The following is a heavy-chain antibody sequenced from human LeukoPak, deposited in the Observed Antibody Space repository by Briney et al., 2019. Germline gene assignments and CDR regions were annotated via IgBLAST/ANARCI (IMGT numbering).Heavy chain of an antibody. CDR2: VSFSGTT. CDR3: ARSRVSGSYLDYHSGMDV. V-gene: IGHV4-59*11. CDR1: GGPITSHY. Sequence: SEALSLTCTVSGGPITSHYWSWIRQPPGKGLEWIGYVSFSGTTKYRPSLNNRVTISRDTSQNQFFLRLNSVTAADTAVYFCARSRVSGSYLDYHSGMDVWGQGTTVIVSS. J-gene: IGHJ6*02. D-gene: IGHD1-26*01.